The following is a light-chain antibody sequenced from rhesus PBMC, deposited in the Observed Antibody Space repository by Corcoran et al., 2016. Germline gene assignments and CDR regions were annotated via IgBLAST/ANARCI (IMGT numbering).Light chain of an antibody. Sequence: DIQMTQSPSSVSASVGDRVTITCRASQGSSSYLAWYHQKPGKAPKLQIYYVTTLQSGVPSRFIGSGSGTEFTLTISSLQHEDFATYSCQQYNSLPFPFGPGTKLDIK. CDR1: QGSSSY. CDR3: QQYNSLPFP. CDR2: YVT. J-gene: IGKJ3*01. V-gene: IGKV1-25*01.